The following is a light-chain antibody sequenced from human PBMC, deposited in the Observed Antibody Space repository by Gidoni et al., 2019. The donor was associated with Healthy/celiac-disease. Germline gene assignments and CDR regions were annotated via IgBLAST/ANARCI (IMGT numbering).Light chain of an antibody. Sequence: EIVMTQSPATLSVSSGERASLSCRASQSVRSNLAWYQQRPGQAPRLLIYDASTRATGIPGRFRGSGSWTEFTLTISSLQSEDFAVDYCQQYNEWLGATFXXXTKVEIK. V-gene: IGKV3-15*01. J-gene: IGKJ1*01. CDR3: QQYNEWLGAT. CDR1: QSVRSN. CDR2: DAS.